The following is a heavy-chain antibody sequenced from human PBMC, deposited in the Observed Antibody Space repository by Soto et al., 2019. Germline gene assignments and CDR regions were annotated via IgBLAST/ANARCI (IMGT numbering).Heavy chain of an antibody. Sequence: PSETLSLTCAVYGGSFSGYYWSWIRQPPGKGLEWIGEINHSGSTNYNPSLKSRVTISVDTSKNQFSLKLSSLTAADTAVYYCARISAYHFDYWGQGTLVTVSS. CDR3: ARISAYHFDY. V-gene: IGHV4-34*01. D-gene: IGHD3-16*01. CDR1: GGSFSGYY. CDR2: INHSGST. J-gene: IGHJ4*02.